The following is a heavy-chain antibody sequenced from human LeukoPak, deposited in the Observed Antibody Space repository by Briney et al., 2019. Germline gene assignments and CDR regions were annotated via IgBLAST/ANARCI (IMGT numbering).Heavy chain of an antibody. J-gene: IGHJ4*02. Sequence: SETLSLTCTVSGGSISSGGYYWSWIRQPPGKGLECIGHIYYSGSTYYNPSLKSRVTISVDTSKNQFSLKLSSVTAADTAVYYCARGRGVPYYYDSSGYYPADYWGQGTLVTVSS. V-gene: IGHV4-30-4*01. CDR3: ARGRGVPYYYDSSGYYPADY. CDR2: IYYSGST. CDR1: GGSISSGGYY. D-gene: IGHD3-22*01.